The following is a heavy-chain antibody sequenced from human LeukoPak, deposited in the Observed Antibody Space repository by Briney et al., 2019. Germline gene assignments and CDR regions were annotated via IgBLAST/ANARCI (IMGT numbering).Heavy chain of an antibody. Sequence: GGSLRLSCAASGFTFDDYAMHWVGQAPGKGLEWVSGISWNSGSIGYADSVKGRFTISRDNAKNSLYLQMNSLRAEDTALYYCAKAMRDKRWLQNFDYWGQGTLVTVSS. CDR2: ISWNSGSI. CDR3: AKAMRDKRWLQNFDY. CDR1: GFTFDDYA. J-gene: IGHJ4*02. V-gene: IGHV3-9*01. D-gene: IGHD5-24*01.